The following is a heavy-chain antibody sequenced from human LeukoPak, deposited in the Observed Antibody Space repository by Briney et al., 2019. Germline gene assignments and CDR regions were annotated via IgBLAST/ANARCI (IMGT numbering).Heavy chain of an antibody. Sequence: ASVKVSCKTSGYTFTRYYMQWVRQAPGHGLEWMGIINPVSGATDYAQKFQGRVTMTRDTSTSTVYMELSSLRSEDTAVYYCARDPHSSSWYDYWGQGTLVTVSS. CDR3: ARDPHSSSWYDY. D-gene: IGHD6-13*01. CDR2: INPVSGAT. J-gene: IGHJ4*02. V-gene: IGHV1-46*01. CDR1: GYTFTRYY.